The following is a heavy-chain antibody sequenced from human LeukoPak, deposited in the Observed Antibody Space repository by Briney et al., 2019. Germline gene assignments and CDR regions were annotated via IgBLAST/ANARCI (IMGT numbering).Heavy chain of an antibody. CDR2: ISYGASST. V-gene: IGHV3-48*03. J-gene: IGHJ5*02. D-gene: IGHD2-21*01. Sequence: PGGSLRLSCTGSGFTFSNKEMNWVRQAPGKGLEWVSYISYGASSTHYADSAKGRFTISRDDAKNSLYLQMNSLRAEDTAVYYCARVWTVSRWFDPWGQGTLVTVSS. CDR1: GFTFSNKE. CDR3: ARVWTVSRWFDP.